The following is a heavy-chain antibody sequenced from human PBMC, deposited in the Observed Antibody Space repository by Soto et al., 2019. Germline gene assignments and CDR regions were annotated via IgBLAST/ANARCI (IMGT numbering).Heavy chain of an antibody. CDR2: IIAYDGKT. D-gene: IGHD3-3*01. V-gene: IGHV1-18*01. Sequence: ASVKVSCKTSGYTFNTYGINWVRQAPGQGLEWMGWIIAYDGKTTYAEKFQGRVTLTTDTSTSTAYMELRSLRSDDTAIYYCARVSPEFWTSYWFDPWGQGTPVTVSS. CDR1: GYTFNTYG. CDR3: ARVSPEFWTSYWFDP. J-gene: IGHJ5*02.